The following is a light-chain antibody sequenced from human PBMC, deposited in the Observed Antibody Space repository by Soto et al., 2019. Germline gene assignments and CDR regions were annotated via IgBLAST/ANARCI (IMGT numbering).Light chain of an antibody. J-gene: IGKJ1*01. V-gene: IGKV1-5*03. CDR2: KAS. CDR3: QHYIGYSGM. CDR1: QSLNSW. Sequence: DIQMTQSPSTLSASVGDRVTITCRASQSLNSWLAWYQHKPGKAPKLLTHKASIFASGVPSRFSGSDSGADFTLTISSLQPDDFAPYYCQHYIGYSGMFGQGTKVDIK.